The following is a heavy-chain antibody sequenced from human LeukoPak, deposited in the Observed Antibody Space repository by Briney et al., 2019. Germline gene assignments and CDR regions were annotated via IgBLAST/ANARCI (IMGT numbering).Heavy chain of an antibody. CDR2: IKQDGSEK. CDR1: GFTFSSYW. D-gene: IGHD6-19*01. Sequence: GGSLRLSCAASGFTFSSYWMSWVRQAPGTGLEWVANIKQDGSEKYYVDSVKGRFTISRDNAKNSLYLQMNSLRAEDTAVYYCARQIAVAAFDIWGQGTMVTVSS. CDR3: ARQIAVAAFDI. J-gene: IGHJ3*02. V-gene: IGHV3-7*01.